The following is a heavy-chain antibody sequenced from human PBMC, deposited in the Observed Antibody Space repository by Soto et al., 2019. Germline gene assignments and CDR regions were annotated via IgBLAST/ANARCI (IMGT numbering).Heavy chain of an antibody. D-gene: IGHD6-13*01. CDR1: GVALNNYA. CDR3: AREMPSTAAAYFYYGLNV. Sequence: ASVKVSCKASGVALNNYAIYWVRQAPGQGLEWLGTIVPVFPSVYYAPRFQGRLTITADGSTDTVYMMLTSLKSEDTAVYYCAREMPSTAAAYFYYGLNVWGQGTSVTVS. V-gene: IGHV1-69*13. J-gene: IGHJ6*02. CDR2: IVPVFPSV.